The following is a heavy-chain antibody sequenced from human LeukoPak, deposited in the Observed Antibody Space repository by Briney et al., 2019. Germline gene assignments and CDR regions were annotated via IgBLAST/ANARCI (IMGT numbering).Heavy chain of an antibody. CDR2: IIPIFGTA. Sequence: ASVKVSCKASEGTFSSYAISWVRQAPGQGLEWMGGIIPIFGTANYARKFQGRVTITADESTSTAYMELSSLRSEDTAVYYCAREREGYCSSTSCRSTQGDYYYYMDVWGKGTTVTVSS. V-gene: IGHV1-69*01. CDR1: EGTFSSYA. J-gene: IGHJ6*03. CDR3: AREREGYCSSTSCRSTQGDYYYYMDV. D-gene: IGHD2-2*01.